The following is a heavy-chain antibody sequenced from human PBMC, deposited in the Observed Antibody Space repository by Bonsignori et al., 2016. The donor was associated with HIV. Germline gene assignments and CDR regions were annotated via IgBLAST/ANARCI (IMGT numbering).Heavy chain of an antibody. V-gene: IGHV3-72*01. CDR3: VSHLLGEPY. J-gene: IGHJ4*02. CDR2: SKNRDSGFIT. CDR1: GFNFNDHF. Sequence: GGSLRLSCKTSGFNFNDHFMDWVRQAPGKGLEWLARSKNRDSGFITEYAASVRGRFTISRDDSTTSLYLQMHSLKTEDTAVYYCVSHLLGEPYWGQGTLVTVSS.